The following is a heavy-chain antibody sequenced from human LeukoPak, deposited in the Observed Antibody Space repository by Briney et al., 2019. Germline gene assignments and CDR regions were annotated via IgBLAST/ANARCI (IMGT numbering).Heavy chain of an antibody. J-gene: IGHJ3*02. CDR1: GYTIKSYG. V-gene: IGHV1-18*01. CDR3: ARVRGYASGSYNDAFDI. D-gene: IGHD3-10*01. Sequence: GASVKVSCKVSGYTIKSYGISWVRQAPGQGLEWMGWISPYNGNTNYLQNLHGRVTMTTDTSTSTAYMELRSLRFDDTAVYYCARVRGYASGSYNDAFDIWGQGTMVTVSS. CDR2: ISPYNGNT.